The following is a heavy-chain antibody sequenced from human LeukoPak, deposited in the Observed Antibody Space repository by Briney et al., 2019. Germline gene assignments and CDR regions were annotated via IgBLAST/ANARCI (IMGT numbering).Heavy chain of an antibody. V-gene: IGHV5-51*01. Sequence: GESLKISCKGSGYSFTSYWIGWVRQMPGKGLEWMGIIYPGDSDTRYSPSFQGQVTISADKSISTAYLQWSSLKASDTAMYYCARCRVVVLGDMAGLDYWGQGTLVTVSS. CDR1: GYSFTSYW. J-gene: IGHJ4*02. D-gene: IGHD2-2*01. CDR2: IYPGDSDT. CDR3: ARCRVVVLGDMAGLDY.